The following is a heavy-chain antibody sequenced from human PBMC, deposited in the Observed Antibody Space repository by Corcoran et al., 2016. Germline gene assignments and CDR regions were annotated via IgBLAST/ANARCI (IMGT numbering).Heavy chain of an antibody. J-gene: IGHJ6*02. Sequence: EVQLVQSGAEVKKPGESLRISCKGSGYSFTSYWISWVRQMPGKGLEWMGRIDPSDSYTNYSPAFQCHVTISADKSISTAYLQWSSLKASDTAMYDCARSHFYYYGMDVWGQGTTVTVSS. V-gene: IGHV5-10-1*03. CDR3: ARSHFYYYGMDV. CDR1: GYSFTSYW. CDR2: IDPSDSYT.